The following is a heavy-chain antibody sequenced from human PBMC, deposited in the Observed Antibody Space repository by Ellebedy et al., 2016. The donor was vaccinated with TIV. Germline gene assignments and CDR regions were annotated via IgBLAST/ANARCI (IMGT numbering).Heavy chain of an antibody. Sequence: GESLKISCAASGFTFSSYGMHWVRQAPGKGLEWVAVIWYDGSNKYYADSVKGRFTISRDNSKNTLYLQMNSLRAEDTAVYYCARELLVVGATFAYWGQGTLVTVSS. D-gene: IGHD1-26*01. CDR1: GFTFSSYG. V-gene: IGHV3-33*01. CDR2: IWYDGSNK. J-gene: IGHJ4*02. CDR3: ARELLVVGATFAY.